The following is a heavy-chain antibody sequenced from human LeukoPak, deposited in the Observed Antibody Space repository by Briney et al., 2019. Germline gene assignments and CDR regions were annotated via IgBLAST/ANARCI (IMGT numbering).Heavy chain of an antibody. CDR2: INHSGST. Sequence: GSLRLSCAASGFTFSSYSMAWVRQPPGKGLEWIGEINHSGSTNYNPSLKSRVTISVDTSKNQFSLKLSSVTAADTAVYYCARAMVVVITTAFDYWGQGTLVTVSS. CDR1: GFTFSSYS. V-gene: IGHV4-34*01. J-gene: IGHJ4*02. D-gene: IGHD3-22*01. CDR3: ARAMVVVITTAFDY.